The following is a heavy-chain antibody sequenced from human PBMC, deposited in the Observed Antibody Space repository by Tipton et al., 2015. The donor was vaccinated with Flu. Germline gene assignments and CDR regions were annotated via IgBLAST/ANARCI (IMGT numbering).Heavy chain of an antibody. CDR2: FSGSSNYI. Sequence: SLRLSCATSGFTFSSYTMNWVRQAPGKGLEWVSSFSGSSNYIYYADSVKGRFTISRDNAKNSLYLQMHSLRAEDTAVYFCARDPGESVGAPRYYFDYWGRGTLVTVSS. J-gene: IGHJ4*02. V-gene: IGHV3-21*06. D-gene: IGHD1-26*01. CDR1: GFTFSSYT. CDR3: ARDPGESVGAPRYYFDY.